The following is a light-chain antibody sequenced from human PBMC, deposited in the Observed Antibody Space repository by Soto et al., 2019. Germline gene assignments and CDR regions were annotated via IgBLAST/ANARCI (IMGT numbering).Light chain of an antibody. CDR3: SSFAGSNNFPYV. CDR2: EIN. CDR1: SSDVGAYDY. Sequence: QSALTQPPSASGSPGQSVTISCTGTSSDVGAYDYVSWYQQHPGKAPKLMIYEINKRPSGVPDRFSGSKSGNTASLTVSGLQAEDEADYYFSSFAGSNNFPYVFGTGTKLTVL. V-gene: IGLV2-8*01. J-gene: IGLJ1*01.